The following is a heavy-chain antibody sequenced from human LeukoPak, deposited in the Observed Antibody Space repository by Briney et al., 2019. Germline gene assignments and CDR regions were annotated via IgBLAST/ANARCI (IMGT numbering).Heavy chain of an antibody. V-gene: IGHV1-18*01. CDR3: ARTRGSGSPNWFDP. Sequence: ASVKVSCTASGYTFTSYGISWVRQAPGRGLEWMGWISAYNGNTNYAQKLQGRVTMTTDTSTSTAYMELRSLRSDDTAVYYCARTRGSGSPNWFDPWGQGTLVTVSS. D-gene: IGHD3-10*01. J-gene: IGHJ5*02. CDR2: ISAYNGNT. CDR1: GYTFTSYG.